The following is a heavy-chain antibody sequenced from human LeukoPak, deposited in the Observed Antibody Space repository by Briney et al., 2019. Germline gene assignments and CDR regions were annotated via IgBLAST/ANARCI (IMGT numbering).Heavy chain of an antibody. V-gene: IGHV3-30*02. Sequence: PGGSLRLSCAASGFTFSSYGMHWVRQAPGKGLEWVAFIRYDGTNKYYADSVKGRFTISRDNSKNTLYLQMNSLRAEDTAVYYCAKDMDVGDYGSRDYFDYCGQGTLVTVSS. J-gene: IGHJ4*02. CDR3: AKDMDVGDYGSRDYFDY. CDR2: IRYDGTNK. D-gene: IGHD3-10*01. CDR1: GFTFSSYG.